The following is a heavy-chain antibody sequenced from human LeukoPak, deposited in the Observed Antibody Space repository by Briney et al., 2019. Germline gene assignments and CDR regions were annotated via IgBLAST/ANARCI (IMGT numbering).Heavy chain of an antibody. CDR2: ISSSGSTI. CDR1: GFTFSDYY. V-gene: IGHV3-11*04. CDR3: ARRNAEDIVVVVAAVRCYYMDV. J-gene: IGHJ6*03. Sequence: GGSLRLSCAASGFTFSDYYMSWIRQAPGKGLEWVSYISSSGSTIYYADSVKGRFTISRDNAKNSLYLQMNSLRAEDTAVYYCARRNAEDIVVVVAAVRCYYMDVWGKGTTVTVS. D-gene: IGHD2-15*01.